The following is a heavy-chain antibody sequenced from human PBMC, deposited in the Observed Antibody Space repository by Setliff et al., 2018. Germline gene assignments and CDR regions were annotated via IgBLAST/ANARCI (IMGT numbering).Heavy chain of an antibody. D-gene: IGHD3-3*01. Sequence: SETLSLTCAVYGGSFSGYYWSWIRQPPGKGLEWIGEINHSGSTNYNPSLKSRVTISVDTSKNQFSLKLSSVTAADTAVYYCARVPNFWGYYFDYWGQGTLVTVSS. CDR3: ARVPNFWGYYFDY. CDR2: INHSGST. CDR1: GGSFSGYY. J-gene: IGHJ4*02. V-gene: IGHV4-34*01.